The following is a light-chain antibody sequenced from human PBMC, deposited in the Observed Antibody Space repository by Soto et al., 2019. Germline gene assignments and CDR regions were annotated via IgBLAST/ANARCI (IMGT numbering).Light chain of an antibody. J-gene: IGKJ1*01. V-gene: IGKV1-5*01. CDR2: DAS. CDR1: QSISSW. Sequence: DIKMTQSPSTLPASVSDRVTITFRASQSISSWLAWYQQKPGKAPKLLIYDASSLESGVPSRFSGRGSGTEFTLTISSLQPDDFATYYCQQYNSYWTFGQGTKVDIK. CDR3: QQYNSYWT.